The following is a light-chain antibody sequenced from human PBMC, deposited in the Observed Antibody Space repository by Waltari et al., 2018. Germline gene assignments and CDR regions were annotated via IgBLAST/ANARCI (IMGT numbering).Light chain of an antibody. Sequence: EIVMTQSPATLSVSSGERATLSCRASKSVSSNLAWYQQKPGQSPKLLIYGASTRATGIPARFSGSGSGTEFTLTISSMQSEDFAVYYCQQYNNWSTFGQGTKVEIK. CDR2: GAS. CDR1: KSVSSN. CDR3: QQYNNWST. J-gene: IGKJ1*01. V-gene: IGKV3-15*01.